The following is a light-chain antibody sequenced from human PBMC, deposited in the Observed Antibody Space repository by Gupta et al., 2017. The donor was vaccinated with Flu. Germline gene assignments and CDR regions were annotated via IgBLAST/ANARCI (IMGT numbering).Light chain of an antibody. CDR3: QQTYNTSWT. J-gene: IGKJ1*01. V-gene: IGKV1-39*01. CDR2: AAS. CDR1: QSINKY. Sequence: NRVTITCRASQSINKYVNWYQHKPGKDPKLLVYAASSLQSGVPSRFSGSGAGTDFTLPISTRQPEDFATYFCQQTYNTSWTFGQGTNVEI.